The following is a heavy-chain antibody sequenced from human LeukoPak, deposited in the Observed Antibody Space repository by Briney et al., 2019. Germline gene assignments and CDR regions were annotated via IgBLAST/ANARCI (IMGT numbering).Heavy chain of an antibody. Sequence: GGPLRLSCAASGFTFDANTRHGVRHPPGKGREWVSLLSWDGSSTYYADSVKGRFTISRDNAKNSLYLQMNSLRAEDTAVYYCARGYSSGWYVLDYWGQGTLVTVSS. CDR3: ARGYSSGWYVLDY. V-gene: IGHV3-43*01. CDR2: LSWDGSST. J-gene: IGHJ4*02. CDR1: GFTFDANT. D-gene: IGHD6-19*01.